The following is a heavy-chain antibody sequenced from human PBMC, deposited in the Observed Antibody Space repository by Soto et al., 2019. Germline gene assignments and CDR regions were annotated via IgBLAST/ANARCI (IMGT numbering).Heavy chain of an antibody. J-gene: IGHJ5*02. CDR3: ARKHSLDYIRWGLDP. CDR1: GYPFSDNQ. D-gene: IGHD4-4*01. Sequence: VASVKVSCKASGYPFSDNQIHWLRRAPGQGLEWMGRINPKSDDTNYAQKFQRRVTMTRDTSIDTAYLELTGLTSDDTATYYCARKHSLDYIRWGLDPWGQGTLVTVSS. CDR2: INPKSDDT. V-gene: IGHV1-2*02.